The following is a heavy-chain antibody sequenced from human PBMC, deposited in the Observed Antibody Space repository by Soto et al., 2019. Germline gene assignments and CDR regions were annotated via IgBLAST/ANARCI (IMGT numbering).Heavy chain of an antibody. CDR3: ARDVTTVTPGG. D-gene: IGHD4-17*01. J-gene: IGHJ4*02. Sequence: EVQLVESGGGLVQPGGSLRLSCAASGVTFSSYSFNWVRQAPGKGLEWVSYISGSSSTIYYADSVKGRFTISRDNAKSSLYLQMNSLRAEDTAVYYCARDVTTVTPGGWGQGTLVTVSS. CDR2: ISGSSSTI. V-gene: IGHV3-48*01. CDR1: GVTFSSYS.